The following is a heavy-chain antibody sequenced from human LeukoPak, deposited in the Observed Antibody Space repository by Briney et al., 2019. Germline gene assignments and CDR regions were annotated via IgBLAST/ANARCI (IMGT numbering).Heavy chain of an antibody. Sequence: GGSLRLSCAASGFTFSSYWMSWVRQAPGKGLEWVANMKQDGSEKYYVDSVKGRFTISRDNAKNSLYLQMNSLRAEDTAVYYCARMREPTFGGVITPYYFDYWGQGTLVTVSS. CDR2: MKQDGSEK. CDR3: ARMREPTFGGVITPYYFDY. CDR1: GFTFSSYW. V-gene: IGHV3-7*01. D-gene: IGHD3-16*01. J-gene: IGHJ4*02.